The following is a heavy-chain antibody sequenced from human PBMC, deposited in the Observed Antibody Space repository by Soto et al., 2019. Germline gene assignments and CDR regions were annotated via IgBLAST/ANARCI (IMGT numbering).Heavy chain of an antibody. CDR2: IYYTGNT. CDR3: ARRGSGSWYFDY. CDR1: GGSISSSSSY. D-gene: IGHD6-13*01. V-gene: IGHV4-39*01. Sequence: SETLSLTCTVSGGSISSSSSYWGWIRQSPGKGLEWIGSIYYTGNTFYNPSLKSRVSISVDTSKNQFSLELTSVTAADTAVYYCARRGSGSWYFDYWGQGTLVTVSS. J-gene: IGHJ4*02.